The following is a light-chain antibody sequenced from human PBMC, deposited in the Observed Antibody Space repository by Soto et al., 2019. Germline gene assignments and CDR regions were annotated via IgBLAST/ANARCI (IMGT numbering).Light chain of an antibody. V-gene: IGKV3D-15*01. CDR1: QRISTN. CDR3: QQYSNWPPIT. CDR2: GAS. Sequence: EIVMTQSPATLSVSPGESATLSCRASQRISTNLAWYQHKRGQAPRLLIYGASTRATGIPARFSGSGSETEFTLTISRLEPEDFAVYYCQQYSNWPPITFGQGTRLEIK. J-gene: IGKJ5*01.